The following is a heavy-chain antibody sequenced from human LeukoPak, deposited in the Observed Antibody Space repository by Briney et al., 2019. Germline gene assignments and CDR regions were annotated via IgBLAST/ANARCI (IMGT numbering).Heavy chain of an antibody. Sequence: GGSLRLSCAASGFTVSSNYMSWVRQAPGKGLEWVSVIYSGGSTYYADSVKGRFTISRDNSKNTLYLQMNSLRAEDTAVYYCAREAVDLYSSGGILDYWGQGTLVTVSS. CDR2: IYSGGST. V-gene: IGHV3-53*01. CDR3: AREAVDLYSSGGILDY. J-gene: IGHJ4*02. CDR1: GFTVSSNY. D-gene: IGHD6-19*01.